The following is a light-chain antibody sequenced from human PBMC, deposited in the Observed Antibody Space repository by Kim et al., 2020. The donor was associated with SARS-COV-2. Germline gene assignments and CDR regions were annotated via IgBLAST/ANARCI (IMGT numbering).Light chain of an antibody. V-gene: IGLV3-21*02. Sequence: PGQTAKITCGGDDIGTRSVPWYKQQPGQAPVLVVYDNSARPSGTPGRFSGSNSGNTASLTISRVEAGDEADYYCQVWDTSTDYVVFGGGTQLTVL. J-gene: IGLJ3*02. CDR2: DNS. CDR3: QVWDTSTDYVV. CDR1: DIGTRS.